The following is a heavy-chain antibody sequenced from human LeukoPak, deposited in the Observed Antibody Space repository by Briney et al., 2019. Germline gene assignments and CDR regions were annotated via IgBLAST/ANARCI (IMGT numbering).Heavy chain of an antibody. CDR2: IKQDGSEK. CDR3: ARGTAAGTH. D-gene: IGHD6-13*01. J-gene: IGHJ4*02. V-gene: IGHV3-7*01. CDR1: GFTVSSNF. Sequence: PGGSLRLSCAASGFTVSSNFMSWVRQAPGKGLEWVANIKQDGSEKYYVDSVKGRFTISRDNAKNSLYLQMNSLRAEDTAVYYCARGTAAGTHWGQGTLVTVSS.